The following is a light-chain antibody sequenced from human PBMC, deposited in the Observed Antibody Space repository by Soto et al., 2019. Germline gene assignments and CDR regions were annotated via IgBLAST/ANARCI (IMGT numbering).Light chain of an antibody. CDR2: GAS. J-gene: IGKJ5*01. CDR3: QKYNNRPPIP. CDR1: QSVSSD. V-gene: IGKV3-15*01. Sequence: EIVRPQSPATRSVSPGDRATLSFRASQSVSSDLAWYRQKPGRSPRLLIYGASTRATGIPARFSGSGSGTEFTLTISSLQSEDFAVYYCQKYNNRPPIPFGQGTRLE.